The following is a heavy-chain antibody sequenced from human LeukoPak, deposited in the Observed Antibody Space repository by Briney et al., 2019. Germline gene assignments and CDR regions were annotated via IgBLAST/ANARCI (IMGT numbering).Heavy chain of an antibody. J-gene: IGHJ4*02. CDR3: AQLCAGISVGSCFDC. Sequence: GGSLRLSCAASGFTFSSYAMTWVRQAPGKGLERVSGISGSGGRTYYADSVKGRFTISRDNSKNTLSLQMNSLRAEDTAVYYCAQLCAGISVGSCFDCWGQGTLVTVSS. CDR1: GFTFSSYA. CDR2: ISGSGGRT. D-gene: IGHD6-19*01. V-gene: IGHV3-23*01.